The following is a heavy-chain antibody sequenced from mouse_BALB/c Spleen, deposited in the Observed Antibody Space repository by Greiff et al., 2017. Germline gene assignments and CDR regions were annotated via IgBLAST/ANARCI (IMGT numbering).Heavy chain of an antibody. Sequence: VQLQQSGPELVKPGASVKIPCKASGYTFTDYNMDWVKQSHGKSLEWIGDINPNNGGTIYNQKFKGKATLTVDKSSSTAYMELRSLTSEDTAVYYCARKGTMITTAWFAYWGQGTLVTVSA. V-gene: IGHV1-18*01. CDR1: GYTFTDYN. CDR3: ARKGTMITTAWFAY. CDR2: INPNNGGT. J-gene: IGHJ3*01. D-gene: IGHD2-4*01.